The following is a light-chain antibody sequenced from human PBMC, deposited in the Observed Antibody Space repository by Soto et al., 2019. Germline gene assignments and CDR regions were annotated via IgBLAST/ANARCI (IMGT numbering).Light chain of an antibody. V-gene: IGKV2-28*01. CDR2: LGS. Sequence: DIVMTQSPLSLPVTPGEPASISCRSSQSLLHSNGYNYLDWYLQKPGQSPQLLIYLGSNRASGVPDRFSGSGSGTDFTLKISRVEAEDVGVYYCMQGVQTPPITFGQGTLLEI. CDR1: QSLLHSNGYNY. J-gene: IGKJ5*01. CDR3: MQGVQTPPIT.